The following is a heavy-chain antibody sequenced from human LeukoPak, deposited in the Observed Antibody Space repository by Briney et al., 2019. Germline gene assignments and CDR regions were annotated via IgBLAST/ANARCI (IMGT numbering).Heavy chain of an antibody. J-gene: IGHJ3*02. Sequence: PGGSLRLSCAASGFTFSSYGMPWVRQAPGKGLEWVAVIWYDGSNKYYADSVKGRFTISRDNSKNTLYLQMNSLRAEDTAVYYCARFHSNYDAFDIWGQGTMVTDSS. D-gene: IGHD4-11*01. V-gene: IGHV3-33*01. CDR2: IWYDGSNK. CDR1: GFTFSSYG. CDR3: ARFHSNYDAFDI.